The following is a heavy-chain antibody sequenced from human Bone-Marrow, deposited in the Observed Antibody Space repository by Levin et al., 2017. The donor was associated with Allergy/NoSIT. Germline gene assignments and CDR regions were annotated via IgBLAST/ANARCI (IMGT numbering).Heavy chain of an antibody. Sequence: SQTLSLTCTVSGASIRSGSYYWGWIRQPPGKGLAWIGNIYYTGNTYYNPSLKSRVTISVDPSKNQFSLKLSSVTAADTAVYYCARPAQGRGGGSCFDPWGQGTLVTVSS. V-gene: IGHV4-39*01. CDR1: GASIRSGSYY. CDR2: IYYTGNT. CDR3: ARPAQGRGGGSCFDP. J-gene: IGHJ5*02. D-gene: IGHD2-15*01.